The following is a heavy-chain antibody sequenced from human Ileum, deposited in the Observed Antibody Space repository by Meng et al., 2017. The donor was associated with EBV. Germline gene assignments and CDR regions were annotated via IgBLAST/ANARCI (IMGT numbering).Heavy chain of an antibody. CDR2: IIHGGSP. CDR3: ARRPTGIDY. J-gene: IGHJ4*02. D-gene: IGHD2-8*02. Sequence: QVQLQKGGSGLLKPSEALSPPCAVNGGSLSGAYWNWIRQPPGKGLEWIGEIIHGGSPSYNPSLKSRVTISIDTSKNQLSLMLSSVTAADTAVYYCARRPTGIDYWGQGTLVTVSS. V-gene: IGHV4-34*12. CDR1: GGSLSGAY.